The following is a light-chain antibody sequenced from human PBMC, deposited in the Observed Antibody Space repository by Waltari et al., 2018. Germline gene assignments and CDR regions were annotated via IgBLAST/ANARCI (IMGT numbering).Light chain of an antibody. CDR3: SSYASGGSWV. CDR2: DVI. Sequence: QSALTQPASVSGSPGQSIAISCSGTGGDIGSYKYVSWYQQHPGKAPKLIIYDVIKRPSGVSNRFSAIKSGTTAYLTISGLQAEDEADYFCSSYASGGSWVFGGGTKVTVL. CDR1: GGDIGSYKY. V-gene: IGLV2-14*03. J-gene: IGLJ3*02.